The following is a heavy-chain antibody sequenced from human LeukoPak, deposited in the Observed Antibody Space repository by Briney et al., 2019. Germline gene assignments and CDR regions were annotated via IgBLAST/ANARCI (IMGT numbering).Heavy chain of an antibody. CDR3: AAGIAVAGINY. D-gene: IGHD6-19*01. CDR1: GSSISSGDYY. CDR2: IYYSGST. J-gene: IGHJ4*02. V-gene: IGHV4-30-4*01. Sequence: SETLSLTCTVSGSSISSGDYYWSWIRQPPGKGLEWIGYIYYSGSTYYNPSLKSRVTISVDTSKNQFSLKLSSVTAADTAVYYCAAGIAVAGINYWGQGTLVTVSS.